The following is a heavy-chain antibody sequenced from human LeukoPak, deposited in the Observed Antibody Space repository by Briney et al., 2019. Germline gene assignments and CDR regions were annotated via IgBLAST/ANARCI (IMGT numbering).Heavy chain of an antibody. CDR3: ARAFGYSMSLDY. Sequence: GGSLRLSCAASGFTFSSYAMHWVRQAPGKGLEWVAVISYDGSNKYYADSVKGRFTISRDNSKNTLYLQMNSLRAEDTAVYYCARAFGYSMSLDYWGQGTLVTVSS. CDR2: ISYDGSNK. J-gene: IGHJ4*02. D-gene: IGHD4-11*01. CDR1: GFTFSSYA. V-gene: IGHV3-30-3*01.